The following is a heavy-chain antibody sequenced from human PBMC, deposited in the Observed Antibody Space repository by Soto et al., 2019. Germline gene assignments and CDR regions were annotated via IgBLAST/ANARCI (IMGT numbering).Heavy chain of an antibody. Sequence: SGPTLVNPTQALTLTCTFSGFSLSTTGMCVSWIRQPPGKALEWLALIDWADDKYYSTSLKTRLTISKDTSKNQVVLTMTNVEPVDTATYFCSRAVGGFTYGYPDYWGQGTLVTVSS. CDR3: SRAVGGFTYGYPDY. CDR1: GFSLSTTGMC. V-gene: IGHV2-70*01. CDR2: IDWADDK. J-gene: IGHJ4*02. D-gene: IGHD5-18*01.